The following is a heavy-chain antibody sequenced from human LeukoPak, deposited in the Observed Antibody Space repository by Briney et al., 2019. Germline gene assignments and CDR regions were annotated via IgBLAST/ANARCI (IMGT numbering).Heavy chain of an antibody. CDR2: IYYSGST. CDR3: ARGFRGASFDY. J-gene: IGHJ4*02. CDR1: GGSISSYY. Sequence: SETLSLTCTVSGGSISSYYWSWIRQPPGKGLEWIGYIYYSGSTNYNPSLKSRVTISVDTSKNQFSLKVSSVTAADTAVYYCARGFRGASFDYWGQGTLVTVSS. D-gene: IGHD1-26*01. V-gene: IGHV4-59*01.